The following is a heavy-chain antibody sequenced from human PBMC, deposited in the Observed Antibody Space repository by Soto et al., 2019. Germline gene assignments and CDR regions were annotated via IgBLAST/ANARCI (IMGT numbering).Heavy chain of an antibody. D-gene: IGHD6-13*01. Sequence: QVQLQESGPGLVKPSETLSLTCTVSGGSISSYYWSWIRQPPGKGLEWIGYIYYSWSTNYNPSLKGRVTISVETSKNQFSLKLSSVTAADTAVYYCARDSLVAAAGTTFSYYYYGMDVWGQGTTVTVSS. V-gene: IGHV4-59*01. CDR2: IYYSWST. CDR1: GGSISSYY. CDR3: ARDSLVAAAGTTFSYYYYGMDV. J-gene: IGHJ6*02.